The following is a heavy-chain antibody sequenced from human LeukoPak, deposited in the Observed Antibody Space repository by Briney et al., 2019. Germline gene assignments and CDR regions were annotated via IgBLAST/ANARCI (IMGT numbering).Heavy chain of an antibody. CDR3: ARVIGIAVAGPGDY. Sequence: AASVKVSCKASGYTFTSYGISWVRQAPGQGLEWMGWISAYNGNTNYAQKLQGRVTMTTDTSTSTAYMELRSLRSDDTAVYYCARVIGIAVAGPGDYWGQGTLVTVSS. J-gene: IGHJ4*02. V-gene: IGHV1-18*01. D-gene: IGHD6-19*01. CDR1: GYTFTSYG. CDR2: ISAYNGNT.